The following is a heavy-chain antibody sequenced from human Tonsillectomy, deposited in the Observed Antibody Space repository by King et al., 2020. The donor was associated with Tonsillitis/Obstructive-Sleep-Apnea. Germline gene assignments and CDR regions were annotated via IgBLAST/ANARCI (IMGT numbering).Heavy chain of an antibody. CDR3: ARGGNSGADYYYYYLDV. D-gene: IGHD3-10*01. V-gene: IGHV2-26*01. Sequence: TLKESGPVLVKPTENLTLTCTVSGFSLSNARMGVSWIRQPPGKALEWLAHIFSNDEKSYSTSLKSRLTISKDTTKSQVVLTMTNMDPVDTATYYCARGGNSGADYYYYYLDVWGKGTPVTVSS. CDR1: GFSLSNARMG. CDR2: IFSNDEK. J-gene: IGHJ6*03.